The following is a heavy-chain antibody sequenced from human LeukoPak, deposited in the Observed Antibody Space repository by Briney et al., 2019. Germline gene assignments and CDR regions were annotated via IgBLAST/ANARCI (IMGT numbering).Heavy chain of an antibody. Sequence: SETLSLTCTVSGGSISSSSYYWGWIRQPPGKGLEWIGSIYYSGSTYYNPSLKSRVTVSVDTSKNQFSLKLSSVTAADTAVYYCASHYYDSSGYYQNFDYWGQGTLVTVSS. V-gene: IGHV4-39*07. J-gene: IGHJ4*02. CDR3: ASHYYDSSGYYQNFDY. CDR2: IYYSGST. CDR1: GGSISSSSYY. D-gene: IGHD3-22*01.